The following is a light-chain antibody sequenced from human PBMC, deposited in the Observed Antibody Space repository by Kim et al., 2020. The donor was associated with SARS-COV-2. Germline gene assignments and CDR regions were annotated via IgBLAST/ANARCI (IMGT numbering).Light chain of an antibody. CDR2: QDS. V-gene: IGLV3-1*01. Sequence: VSPGQTASITCSGDKLGDRYACWYQQKPGQSPVLVIYQDSKRPSGIPERFSGSNSGNTATLTISGTQAMDEADYYCQAWDSSTYVFGTGTKVTVL. J-gene: IGLJ1*01. CDR3: QAWDSSTYV. CDR1: KLGDRY.